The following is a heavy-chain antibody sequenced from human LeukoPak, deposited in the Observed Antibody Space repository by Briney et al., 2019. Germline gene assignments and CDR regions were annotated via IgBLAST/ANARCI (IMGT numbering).Heavy chain of an antibody. CDR2: IYPGDSDT. D-gene: IGHD3-22*01. CDR1: GYSFTSYW. Sequence: GESLKISCKGSGYSFTSYWIGWVRQMPGKGLEWMGIIYPGDSDTRYSPSFRGQVTISADKSISTAYLQWSSLKASDTAMYYCARRYDSSGYYSDYWGQGTLVTVSS. J-gene: IGHJ4*02. CDR3: ARRYDSSGYYSDY. V-gene: IGHV5-51*01.